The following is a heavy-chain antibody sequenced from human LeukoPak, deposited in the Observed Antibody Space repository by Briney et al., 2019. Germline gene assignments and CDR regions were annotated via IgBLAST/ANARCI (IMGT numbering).Heavy chain of an antibody. CDR2: ISGSGGST. D-gene: IGHD4-17*01. CDR3: AKPGYDYGDDY. J-gene: IGHJ4*02. Sequence: GGSLRLSCAASGFTFSSYWMSWVRQAPGKGLEWVSVISGSGGSTYYADSVKGRFTISRDNSKNTLYLQMNSLRAEDTAVYYCAKPGYDYGDDYWGQGTLVTVSS. CDR1: GFTFSSYW. V-gene: IGHV3-23*01.